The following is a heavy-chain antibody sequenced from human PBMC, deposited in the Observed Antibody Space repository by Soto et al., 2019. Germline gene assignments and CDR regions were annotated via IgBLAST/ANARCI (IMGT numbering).Heavy chain of an antibody. CDR1: GYTFTSYG. J-gene: IGHJ4*02. CDR3: ARDLYDFWSGSPDY. D-gene: IGHD3-3*01. V-gene: IGHV1-18*01. Sequence: GASVKVSCKASGYTFTSYGISWVRQAPGQGLEWMGWISAYNGNTNYAQKLQGRVTMTTDTSTSTAYMELRSLRSDETAVYYCARDLYDFWSGSPDYWGQGTLVTVSS. CDR2: ISAYNGNT.